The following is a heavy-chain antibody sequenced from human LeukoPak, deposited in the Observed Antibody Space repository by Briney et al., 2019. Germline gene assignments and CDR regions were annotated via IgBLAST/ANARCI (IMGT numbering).Heavy chain of an antibody. CDR1: GGSFSGYY. J-gene: IGHJ6*03. D-gene: IGHD3-22*01. Sequence: PSETLSLTCAVYGGSFSGYYWSWIRQPPGKGLEWIGEINHSGSTNYNPSLKSRVTISVDTSKNQFSLKLSSVTAADTAVYYCARRAYYYDSSGYNYYYMDVWGKGTTVTVSS. CDR3: ARRAYYYDSSGYNYYYMDV. CDR2: INHSGST. V-gene: IGHV4-34*01.